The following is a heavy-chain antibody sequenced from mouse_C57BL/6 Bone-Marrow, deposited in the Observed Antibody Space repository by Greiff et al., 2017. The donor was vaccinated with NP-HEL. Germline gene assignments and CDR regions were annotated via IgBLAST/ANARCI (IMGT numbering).Heavy chain of an antibody. D-gene: IGHD2-2*01. Sequence: QVQLQQSGAELVRPGASVTLSCKASGYTFTDNEMHWVKQTPVHGLEWIGAIDPETGGTAYNQKFKGKAILTADKSSSTAYMELRSLTSEDSAVYYCLIYYGYDDEWFAYWGQGTLVTVSA. CDR1: GYTFTDNE. CDR3: LIYYGYDDEWFAY. CDR2: IDPETGGT. J-gene: IGHJ3*01. V-gene: IGHV1-15*01.